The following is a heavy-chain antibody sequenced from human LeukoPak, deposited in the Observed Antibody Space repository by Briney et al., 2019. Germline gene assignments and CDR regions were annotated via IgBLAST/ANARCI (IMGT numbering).Heavy chain of an antibody. CDR2: INPNSGGT. V-gene: IGHV1-2*06. CDR1: GYTFTGYY. D-gene: IGHD2-2*01. J-gene: IGHJ4*02. Sequence: ASVKVSCKASGYTFTGYYMHWVRQAPGQGLEWMGRINPNSGGTNYAQKFQGRVTMTRDTSISTAYMELSRLRSDDTAVYYCAKEYCSSTSCYGDYWGLGTLVTVSS. CDR3: AKEYCSSTSCYGDY.